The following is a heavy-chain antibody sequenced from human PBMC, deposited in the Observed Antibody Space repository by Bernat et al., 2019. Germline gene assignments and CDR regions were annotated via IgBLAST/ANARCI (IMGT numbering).Heavy chain of an antibody. D-gene: IGHD3-10*01. V-gene: IGHV1-69*12. CDR2: IIPIFGTA. CDR3: ATHYLPPTGEGLAIDY. CDR1: GGTFSSYA. J-gene: IGHJ4*02. Sequence: QVQLVQSGAEVKKPRSSVKVSCKASGGTFSSYAISWVRQAPGQGLEWMGGIIPIFGTANYAQKFQGRVTITADESTSTAYMELSSLRSEDTAVYYCATHYLPPTGEGLAIDYWGQGTLVTVSS.